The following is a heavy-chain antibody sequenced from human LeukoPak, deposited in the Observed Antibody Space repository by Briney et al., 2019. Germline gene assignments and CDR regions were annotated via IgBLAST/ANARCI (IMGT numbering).Heavy chain of an antibody. CDR2: FDPEDGET. D-gene: IGHD6-19*01. V-gene: IGHV1-24*01. J-gene: IGHJ4*02. CDR1: GYTLTELS. CDR3: ATAVRQWLLRGFDY. Sequence: ASVKVSCKVSGYTLTELSMHWLRQAPGKGLEWMGGFDPEDGETIYAQKFQGRVTMTEDTSTDTAYMELSSLRSEDTAVYYCATAVRQWLLRGFDYWGQGTLVTVSS.